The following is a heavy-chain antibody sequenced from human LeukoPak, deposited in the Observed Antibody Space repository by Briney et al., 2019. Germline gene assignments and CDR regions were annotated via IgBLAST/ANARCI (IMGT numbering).Heavy chain of an antibody. CDR1: GYTFTSYG. CDR3: ARDKWDIAAAGTFDY. CDR2: ISAYNGNT. J-gene: IGHJ4*02. V-gene: IGHV1-18*04. D-gene: IGHD6-13*01. Sequence: ASVKVSCKASGYTFTSYGISWVRQAPGQGLEWMGLISAYNGNTNYAQKLQGRVTMTTDTSTSTAYMELRSLRSDDTAVYYCARDKWDIAAAGTFDYWGQGTLVTVSS.